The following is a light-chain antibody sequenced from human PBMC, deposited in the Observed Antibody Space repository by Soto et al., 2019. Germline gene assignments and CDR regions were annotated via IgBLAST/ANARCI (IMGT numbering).Light chain of an antibody. V-gene: IGKV3-15*01. Sequence: ETVMTQSPATLSVSPGQRVTLSCRASEGVGSSLDWYQQQTGQAHRVLIYGASTTAPGIPARFSGSGSGTEVTLTISTLQSEDSAVYHCQQYNDWPRTFGQGTRWIS. CDR1: EGVGSS. CDR3: QQYNDWPRT. CDR2: GAS. J-gene: IGKJ1*01.